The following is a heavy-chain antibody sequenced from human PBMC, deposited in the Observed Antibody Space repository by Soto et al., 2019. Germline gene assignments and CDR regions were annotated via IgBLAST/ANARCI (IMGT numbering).Heavy chain of an antibody. V-gene: IGHV3-30*18. CDR2: ISYDGSNK. D-gene: IGHD3-3*01. CDR1: GFTFSSYG. J-gene: IGHJ4*02. Sequence: PGGSLRLSCAASGFTFSSYGMHWVRQAPGKGLEWVAVISYDGSNKYYADSVKGRFTISRDNSKNTLYLQMNSLRAEDTAVYYCAKDRGFLEWLLYYFDYWGQGTLVTVSS. CDR3: AKDRGFLEWLLYYFDY.